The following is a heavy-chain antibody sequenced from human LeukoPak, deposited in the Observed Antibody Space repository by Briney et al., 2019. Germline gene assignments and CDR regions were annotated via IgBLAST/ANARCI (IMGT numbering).Heavy chain of an antibody. Sequence: RPSETLSLTCTVSGGSISSGGYYWSWIRQHPGKGLEWIGYIYYSGSTYYNPSLKSRVTISVDTSKNQFSLKLSSVTAADTAVYYCARAFPSGYDILTGYPVNWFDPWGQGTLVTVS. CDR1: GGSISSGGYY. D-gene: IGHD3-9*01. CDR2: IYYSGST. J-gene: IGHJ5*02. CDR3: ARAFPSGYDILTGYPVNWFDP. V-gene: IGHV4-31*03.